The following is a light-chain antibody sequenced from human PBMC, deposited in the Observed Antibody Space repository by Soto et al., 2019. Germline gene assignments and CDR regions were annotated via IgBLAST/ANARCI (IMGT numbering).Light chain of an antibody. CDR2: GVS. J-gene: IGKJ4*01. CDR1: QRVGSSS. V-gene: IGKV3-20*01. Sequence: EIVLTQSPGTLSLSPGERAILSCRSSQRVGSSSLAWYQQRPGQAPRLLIYGVSTRATCIPDRFSGSGSGTDCTLTISRLESEEFAVDFCQQVGTSPAFGGGTKVEIK. CDR3: QQVGTSPA.